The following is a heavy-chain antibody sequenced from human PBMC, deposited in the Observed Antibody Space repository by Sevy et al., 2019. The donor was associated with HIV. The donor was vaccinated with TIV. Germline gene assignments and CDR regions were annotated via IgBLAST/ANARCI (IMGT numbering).Heavy chain of an antibody. CDR3: ARSSNYVIYYYYGMDV. J-gene: IGHJ6*02. D-gene: IGHD4-4*01. CDR1: GYTFTSYD. CDR2: MNPNSGNT. Sequence: ASVKVSCKASGYTFTSYDINWVRQATGQGLEWMGWMNPNSGNTGYAQKFQGRVTMTRNTSISTAYMELSSLRSEDTAVYYCARSSNYVIYYYYGMDVWGQGTTVTVSS. V-gene: IGHV1-8*01.